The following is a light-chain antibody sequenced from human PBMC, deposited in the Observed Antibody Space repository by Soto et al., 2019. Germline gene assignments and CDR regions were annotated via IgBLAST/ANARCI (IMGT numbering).Light chain of an antibody. Sequence: QSVLTQPASVSGSPGQSITVSCTGTSGDIGSYDLVSWYQQHPGKAPKLIIMEVNKRPPGVSNRFSGSKSDNTASLTISGVQVEDEADYYCCSYAGSSSWVFGGGTQLTVL. J-gene: IGLJ3*02. CDR1: SGDIGSYDL. V-gene: IGLV2-23*02. CDR3: CSYAGSSSWV. CDR2: EVN.